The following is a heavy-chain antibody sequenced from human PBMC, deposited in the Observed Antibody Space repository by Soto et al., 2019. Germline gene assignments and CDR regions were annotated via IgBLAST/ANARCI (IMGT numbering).Heavy chain of an antibody. J-gene: IGHJ4*02. V-gene: IGHV3-23*01. CDR3: ATRGPGGLWY. CDR2: VSGSGATT. D-gene: IGHD2-15*01. CDR1: GFTLSGYY. Sequence: PGGSLRLSCAGSGFTLSGYYMSWIRQAPGKGLEWVSYVSGSGATTYYADSVKGRFTISRDNSKNTLYLQMNSLRAEDTAVYYCATRGPGGLWYWGQGTLVTVSS.